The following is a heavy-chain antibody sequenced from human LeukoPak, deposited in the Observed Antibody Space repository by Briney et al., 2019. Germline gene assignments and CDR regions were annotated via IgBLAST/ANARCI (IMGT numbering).Heavy chain of an antibody. D-gene: IGHD1-26*01. V-gene: IGHV3-30*02. CDR2: IWYDGSNT. J-gene: IGHJ3*02. Sequence: GGSLRLSCAASGFTFSIYGMHWVRQAPGKGLEWMTFIWYDGSNTYYADSVRGRFTISRDNSKNMLYLQMNSLRPEDTAMYYCVSLYCSSGNYYWDVFDMWGRGTMVTVSS. CDR3: VSLYCSSGNYYWDVFDM. CDR1: GFTFSIYG.